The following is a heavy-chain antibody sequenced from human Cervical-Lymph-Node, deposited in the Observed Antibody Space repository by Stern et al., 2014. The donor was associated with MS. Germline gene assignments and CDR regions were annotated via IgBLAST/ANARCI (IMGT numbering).Heavy chain of an antibody. CDR2: IRSKTNNYAT. CDR1: GFTFSGSA. CDR3: TRWTGYSGSAPFDY. J-gene: IGHJ4*02. V-gene: IGHV3-73*01. D-gene: IGHD1-26*01. Sequence: VQLMQSGGGLVQPGGSLKLSCAASGFTFSGSAMHWVRQASGKGLEWVGRIRSKTNNYATAYAASVKGRFTISRDDSKNTAYLQMNSLKTEDTAVYYCTRWTGYSGSAPFDYWGQGALVTVSS.